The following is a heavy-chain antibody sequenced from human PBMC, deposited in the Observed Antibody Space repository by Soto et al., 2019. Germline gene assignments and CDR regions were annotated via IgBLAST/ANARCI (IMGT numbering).Heavy chain of an antibody. J-gene: IGHJ5*02. CDR3: ARVKAPIAAAGTKWFDP. Sequence: TCDVSGGTMISSSWWRCDRQTPGKGLEWIGEIYHSGSTNYNPSLKSRVTISVDKSKNQFSLKLSSVTAADTAVYYCARVKAPIAAAGTKWFDPWGQGTLVTV. CDR2: IYHSGST. CDR1: GGTMISSSW. D-gene: IGHD6-13*01. V-gene: IGHV4-4*02.